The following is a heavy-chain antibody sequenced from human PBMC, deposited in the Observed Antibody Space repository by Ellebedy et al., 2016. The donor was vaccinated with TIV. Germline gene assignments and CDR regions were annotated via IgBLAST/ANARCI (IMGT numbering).Heavy chain of an antibody. D-gene: IGHD6-19*01. J-gene: IGHJ4*02. CDR3: ARDLDKSSGWYGGAAY. V-gene: IGHV3-30-3*01. Sequence: GESLKISCAASGFTFNSYAMHWVRQAPGKGLEWVAVISYDGSSKYYADPVKGRFTISRDNSMTTLYLEMNSLRAKDTAVYYCARDLDKSSGWYGGAAYWGQGTLVTVSS. CDR1: GFTFNSYA. CDR2: ISYDGSSK.